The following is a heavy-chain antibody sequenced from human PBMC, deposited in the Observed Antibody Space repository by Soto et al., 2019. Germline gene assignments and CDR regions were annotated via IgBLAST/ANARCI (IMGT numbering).Heavy chain of an antibody. CDR1: GFTFNSYA. CDR3: AKEGSGSNFYFYYFDY. Sequence: LRLSFAASGFTFNSYAMNWVRQAPGKGLEWVSGITASGGSTYYGGSVKGRFTISRDSSKNTLYLQMNSLRAEDTAVYYCAKEGSGSNFYFYYFDYWGQGTLVTVSS. J-gene: IGHJ4*02. CDR2: ITASGGST. V-gene: IGHV3-23*01. D-gene: IGHD6-13*01.